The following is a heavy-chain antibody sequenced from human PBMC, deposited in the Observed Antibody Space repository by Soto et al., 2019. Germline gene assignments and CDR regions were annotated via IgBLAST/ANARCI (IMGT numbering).Heavy chain of an antibody. D-gene: IGHD3-10*01. J-gene: IGHJ6*02. CDR2: VYYNGGS. CDR1: GGSIDGYN. Sequence: QVQLQESGPGLVKPSETLSLTCTVSGGSIDGYNCAWIRQPPGKSLEWVGYVYYNGGSRYKPSLESRVTLSMDTSKSQCSLQLRSVTAADTAVYYCVRQGIGNLHGLVDVWGRGTTVTVSS. V-gene: IGHV4-59*08. CDR3: VRQGIGNLHGLVDV.